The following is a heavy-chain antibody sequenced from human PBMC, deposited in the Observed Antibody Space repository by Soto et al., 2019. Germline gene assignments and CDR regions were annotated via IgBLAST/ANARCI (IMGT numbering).Heavy chain of an antibody. D-gene: IGHD3-9*01. J-gene: IGHJ6*02. CDR3: AKENDLAWLFGGYYYYYYGLDV. V-gene: IGHV3-23*01. CDR2: ISGSGGST. Sequence: GGSLRLSCAASGFTFSSYAMSWVRQAPGKGLEWVSAISGSGGSTYYADSVKGRFTISRDNSKNTLCLQMNSLRAEDTAVYYCAKENDLAWLFGGYYYYYYGLDVWGQGTTVTVSS. CDR1: GFTFSSYA.